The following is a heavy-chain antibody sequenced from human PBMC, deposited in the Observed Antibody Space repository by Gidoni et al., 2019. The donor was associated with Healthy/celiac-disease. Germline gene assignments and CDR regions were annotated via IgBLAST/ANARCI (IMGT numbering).Heavy chain of an antibody. D-gene: IGHD6-19*01. CDR1: GGSFRGYY. CDR2: INHSGST. V-gene: IGHV4-34*01. Sequence: QVQLQQCGAGLLKPSETLSLTCAVYGGSFRGYYWSWTRQPPGKGLEWIGEINHSGSTNYNPALKSRVTISVDTSKNQFSLKLSSVTAADTAVYYCARGLRRWLVPGYFDLWGRGTLVTVSS. CDR3: ARGLRRWLVPGYFDL. J-gene: IGHJ2*01.